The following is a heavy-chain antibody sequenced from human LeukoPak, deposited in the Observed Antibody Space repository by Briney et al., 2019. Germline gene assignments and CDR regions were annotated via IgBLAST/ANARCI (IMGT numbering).Heavy chain of an antibody. J-gene: IGHJ3*01. D-gene: IGHD2-15*01. CDR2: ITSNGDKA. CDR3: ARVGSWDAFDL. V-gene: IGHV3-64*01. CDR1: GFCFRSYA. Sequence: GVSVRLSCAASGFCFRSYAMQWLPQAPGKGPEYVSAITSNGDKAYYANSLKIRYIISRDNSKNTLYLQMGSLTAEDRAAYYSARVGSWDAFDLWGQGRMVTVSS.